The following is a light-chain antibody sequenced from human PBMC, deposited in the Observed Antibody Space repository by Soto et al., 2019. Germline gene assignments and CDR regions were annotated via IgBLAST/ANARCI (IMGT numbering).Light chain of an antibody. Sequence: ILTQSPGTLSLSPGERATLSCRASQSVSSSYLAWYQQKPGQAPRLLIYGASSRATGIPDRFSGSGSGTDFTLTISRLEPEDFAVYYCQQYGSSPPLTFGGGTKVDIK. V-gene: IGKV3-20*01. CDR2: GAS. CDR1: QSVSSSY. J-gene: IGKJ4*01. CDR3: QQYGSSPPLT.